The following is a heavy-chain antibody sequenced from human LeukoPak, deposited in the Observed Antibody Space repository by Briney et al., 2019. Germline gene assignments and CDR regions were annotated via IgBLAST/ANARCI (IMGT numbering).Heavy chain of an antibody. CDR2: ISSSSSYI. D-gene: IGHD4-17*01. V-gene: IGHV3-21*01. CDR3: ARDSTVTTSDAFDI. CDR1: GFTFSSYS. Sequence: NTGGSLRLSCAASGFTFSSYSMNWVRQAPGKGLDWVSSISSSSSYIYYADSVKGRFTISRDNAKNSLYLQMNSLRADDTAVYYCARDSTVTTSDAFDIWGQGTMVTVSS. J-gene: IGHJ3*02.